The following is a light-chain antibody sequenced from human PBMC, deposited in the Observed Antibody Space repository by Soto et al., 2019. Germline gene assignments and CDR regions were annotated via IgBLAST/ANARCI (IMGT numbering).Light chain of an antibody. CDR2: GAS. V-gene: IGKV3-20*01. Sequence: EIVLTQSPGSLSLSLGERATLSCRASQSVSNSYVAWYQQIPGQAPRLLIYGASNRATGIPDRFSGSGSGTDFTLTISRLEPEDSAVYYCQQYGNAPPSKFGQGTKVDIK. J-gene: IGKJ1*01. CDR1: QSVSNSY. CDR3: QQYGNAPPSK.